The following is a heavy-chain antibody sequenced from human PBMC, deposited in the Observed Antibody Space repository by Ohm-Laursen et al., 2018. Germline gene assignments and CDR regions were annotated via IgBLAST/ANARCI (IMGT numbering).Heavy chain of an antibody. Sequence: GSLRLSCTASGFTFSSYAMSWVRRAPGKGLEWVSTASATGISTYYADSVKGRFTISRDNSKNTLYLQMDILRADDTAIYYCARQFASGRFYFDYWGQGTRVTVSS. CDR3: ARQFASGRFYFDY. D-gene: IGHD3-10*01. CDR2: ASATGIST. J-gene: IGHJ4*02. CDR1: GFTFSSYA. V-gene: IGHV3-23*01.